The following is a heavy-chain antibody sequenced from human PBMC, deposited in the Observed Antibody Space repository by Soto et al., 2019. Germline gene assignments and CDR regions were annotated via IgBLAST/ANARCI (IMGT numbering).Heavy chain of an antibody. CDR2: IYYSGST. CDR1: GGSISSGSYH. V-gene: IGHV4-39*01. Sequence: PSEARSLTCTVSGGSISSGSYHWCWIRQAPGKGLEWIGSIYYSGSTYYNPSLKSRVTISVDTSKNQFSLKLSSVTAADTAVYYCARLVYDSSGYRPGWGQGTLVTVS. D-gene: IGHD3-22*01. J-gene: IGHJ4*02. CDR3: ARLVYDSSGYRPG.